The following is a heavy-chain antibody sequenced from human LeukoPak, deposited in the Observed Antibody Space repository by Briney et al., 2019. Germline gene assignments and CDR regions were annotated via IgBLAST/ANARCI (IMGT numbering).Heavy chain of an antibody. J-gene: IGHJ4*02. Sequence: GGSLRLSCAASGFTVSSNYMSWVRQAPGKGLEWVSVIYSGGNTYYADSVKGRFTISRDNSKNTLYLQMSSLRVEDTAVYYCASGYSNSWYSADFDYWGQGTLVTVSS. V-gene: IGHV3-66*01. CDR3: ASGYSNSWYSADFDY. CDR2: IYSGGNT. CDR1: GFTVSSNY. D-gene: IGHD6-13*01.